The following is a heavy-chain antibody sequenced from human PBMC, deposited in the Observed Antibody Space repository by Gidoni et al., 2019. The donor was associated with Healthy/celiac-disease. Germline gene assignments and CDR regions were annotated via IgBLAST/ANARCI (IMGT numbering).Heavy chain of an antibody. Sequence: QVQLVESGGGVVQPGRSLRLSCAASGFTFRSYGMHWVRQAPGKGLEWVAVISYDGSNKYYADSVKGRFTISRDNSKNTLYLQMNSLRAEDTAVYYCAKGRLVVVPAAATFFDYWGQGTLVTVSS. D-gene: IGHD2-2*01. V-gene: IGHV3-30*18. CDR1: GFTFRSYG. CDR2: ISYDGSNK. J-gene: IGHJ4*02. CDR3: AKGRLVVVPAAATFFDY.